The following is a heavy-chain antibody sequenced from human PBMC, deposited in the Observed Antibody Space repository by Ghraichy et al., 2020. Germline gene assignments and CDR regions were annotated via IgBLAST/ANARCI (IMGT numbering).Heavy chain of an antibody. CDR2: IYSGGST. D-gene: IGHD1-20*01. Sequence: GGSLRLSCAASGFTVSSNYMSWVRQAPGKGLEWVSVIYSGGSTYYADSVKGRFTISRDNSKNTLYLQMNSLRAEDTAVYYCARDGGVTGTTGAPYWGQGTLVTVSS. V-gene: IGHV3-66*01. CDR1: GFTVSSNY. J-gene: IGHJ4*02. CDR3: ARDGGVTGTTGAPY.